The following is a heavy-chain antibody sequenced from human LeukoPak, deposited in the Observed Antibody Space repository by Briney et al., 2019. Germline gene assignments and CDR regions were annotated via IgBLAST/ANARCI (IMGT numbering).Heavy chain of an antibody. V-gene: IGHV3-30*02. CDR3: VRDTKWLVTYYYMDL. Sequence: GGSLRLSCAASGFILSHYGMHWVRQAPGKGLEWVAFIRYNGNNEYYAGSVKGRFTVSRDNSQNTLFLQMYSLGGEDTGLYYCVRDTKWLVTYYYMDLWGRGTTVTVSS. CDR1: GFILSHYG. J-gene: IGHJ6*03. CDR2: IRYNGNNE. D-gene: IGHD6-19*01.